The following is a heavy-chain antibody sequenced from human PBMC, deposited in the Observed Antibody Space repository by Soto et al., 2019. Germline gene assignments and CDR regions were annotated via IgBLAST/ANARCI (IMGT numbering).Heavy chain of an antibody. V-gene: IGHV5-51*01. CDR1: GYRFTKYW. Sequence: GESLKISCKGSGYRFTKYWIGWVRQMPGKGLEWMGIIYPGDSDTRYSPSLQGQVTISADKSISTAYLQWSSLKASDTAMYYCARQNDILTGFTDYYYYGMDVWGQGTTVTVSS. CDR3: ARQNDILTGFTDYYYYGMDV. CDR2: IYPGDSDT. D-gene: IGHD3-9*01. J-gene: IGHJ6*02.